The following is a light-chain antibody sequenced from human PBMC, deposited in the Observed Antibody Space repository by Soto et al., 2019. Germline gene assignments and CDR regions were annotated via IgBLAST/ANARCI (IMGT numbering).Light chain of an antibody. CDR2: GAS. V-gene: IGKV3-15*01. CDR1: QSININ. J-gene: IGKJ2*01. CDR3: QQYNHWPPYT. Sequence: EVVMTQSPATLSLSPGERATLSCRASQSININLVWYQQKPGQAPRLLIYGASTRATGLPARFSGSGSGTEFTLSIISLQSDDSAVYYCQQYNHWPPYTFGQGTKLELQ.